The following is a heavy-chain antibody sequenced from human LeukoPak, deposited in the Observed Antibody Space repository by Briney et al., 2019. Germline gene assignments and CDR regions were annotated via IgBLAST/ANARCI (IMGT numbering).Heavy chain of an antibody. J-gene: IGHJ4*02. CDR1: GGSISSSRYY. CDR2: IYYSGST. Sequence: PSETLSLTCTVSGGSISSSRYYWGWIRQPPGKGLEWIGSIYYSGSTYYNPSLKSRVTISVDTSKNQFSLKLSSVTAADTAEYFCAQKTEYDILTGYYLYYFDYWGQGTLVTVSS. CDR3: AQKTEYDILTGYYLYYFDY. D-gene: IGHD3-9*01. V-gene: IGHV4-39*01.